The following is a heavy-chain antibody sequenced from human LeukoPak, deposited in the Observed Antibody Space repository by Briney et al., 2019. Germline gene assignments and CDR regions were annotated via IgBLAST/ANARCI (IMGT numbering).Heavy chain of an antibody. CDR1: GFTFSSYS. V-gene: IGHV3-21*01. CDR2: ISSSSSYI. CDR3: ARDRYQLLSPDY. D-gene: IGHD2-2*01. J-gene: IGHJ4*02. Sequence: GGSLRLSCAASGFTFSSYSMNWVRQAPGKGLEWVSSISSSSSYIYYADSVKGRFTISRDNAKNSLYLHMNSLRAEDTAVYYCARDRYQLLSPDYWGQGTLVTVSS.